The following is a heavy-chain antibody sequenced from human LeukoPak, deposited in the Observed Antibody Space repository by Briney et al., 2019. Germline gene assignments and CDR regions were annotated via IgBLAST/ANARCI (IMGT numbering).Heavy chain of an antibody. CDR1: GFTFSSYA. CDR2: ISYDGSNK. V-gene: IGHV3-30-3*01. Sequence: GGSLRLSCAASGFTFSSYAMHWVRQAPGKGLEWVAVISYDGSNKYYADSVKGRFTISRDNSKNTLYLQMSSLRAEDTAVYYCARDQYDFWSGYPDYWGQGTLVTVSS. J-gene: IGHJ4*02. D-gene: IGHD3-3*01. CDR3: ARDQYDFWSGYPDY.